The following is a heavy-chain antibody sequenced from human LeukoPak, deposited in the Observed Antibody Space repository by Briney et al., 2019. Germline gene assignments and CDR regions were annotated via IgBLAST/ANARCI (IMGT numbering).Heavy chain of an antibody. Sequence: GGSLRLSCAASGFTFSSYGMHWVRQAPAKGLEWVAVIWYDGSNKYYADSVKGRFTISRDNSKNTLYLQMNSLRAEDTAVYYCAKGRDGSYFDYWGQGTLVTVSS. D-gene: IGHD1-26*01. CDR1: GFTFSSYG. CDR2: IWYDGSNK. J-gene: IGHJ4*02. V-gene: IGHV3-30*02. CDR3: AKGRDGSYFDY.